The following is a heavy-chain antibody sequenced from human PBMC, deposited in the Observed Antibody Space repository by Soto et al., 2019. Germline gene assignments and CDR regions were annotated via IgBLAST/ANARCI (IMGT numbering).Heavy chain of an antibody. D-gene: IGHD1-26*01. V-gene: IGHV5-51*01. Sequence: GESLKISCKGSGYSFASHWVAWVRQMPEKGLEWIGTIYPGDSDTKYSSAFRGHVTISADTSVSTAYLQWRSLAATDSALYSCARYSGRYWHYLDFWGQGTLVTVSS. CDR3: ARYSGRYWHYLDF. CDR1: GYSFASHW. J-gene: IGHJ4*02. CDR2: IYPGDSDT.